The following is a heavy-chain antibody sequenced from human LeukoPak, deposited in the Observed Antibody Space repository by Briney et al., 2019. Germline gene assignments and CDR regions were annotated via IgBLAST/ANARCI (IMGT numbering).Heavy chain of an antibody. CDR1: GFTFSSHS. J-gene: IGHJ4*01. CDR3: ATNVRDEYSSGWYPIGY. Sequence: GGSLRLSCAASGFTFSSHSMNWVRQAPGKGLEWVSGISSGSRYIYYADSVKGRFTISKDNAKNSLYLQMSGLRAEDTAVYYCATNVRDEYSSGWYPIGYW. V-gene: IGHV3-21*01. CDR2: ISSGSRYI. D-gene: IGHD6-19*01.